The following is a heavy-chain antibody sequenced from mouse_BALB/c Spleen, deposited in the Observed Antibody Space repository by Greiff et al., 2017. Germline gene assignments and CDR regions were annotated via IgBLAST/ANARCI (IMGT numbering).Heavy chain of an antibody. J-gene: IGHJ4*01. CDR1: GDSITSGY. V-gene: IGHV3-8*02. Sequence: EVKLMESGPSLVKPSQTLSLTCSVTGDSITSGYWNWIRKFPGNKLEYMGYISYSGSTYYNPSLKSRISITRDTSKNQYYLQLNSVTTEDTATYYCARKTDYGSSGDAMDYWGQGTSVTVSS. D-gene: IGHD1-1*01. CDR3: ARKTDYGSSGDAMDY. CDR2: ISYSGST.